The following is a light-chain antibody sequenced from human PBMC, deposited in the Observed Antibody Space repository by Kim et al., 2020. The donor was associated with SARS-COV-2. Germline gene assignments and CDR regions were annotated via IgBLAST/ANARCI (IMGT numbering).Light chain of an antibody. Sequence: DIALTQSPLSLSVTLGQPASISCRSSQSLIHTDGNTYLNWFQHRPGQSPRRLFYRVSNRDSGVPDRFSGSGSGTDFTLKISRVEAEDVGVYYCMQATDWRTFGPGTKVDIK. V-gene: IGKV2-30*02. CDR1: QSLIHTDGNTY. J-gene: IGKJ1*01. CDR2: RVS. CDR3: MQATDWRT.